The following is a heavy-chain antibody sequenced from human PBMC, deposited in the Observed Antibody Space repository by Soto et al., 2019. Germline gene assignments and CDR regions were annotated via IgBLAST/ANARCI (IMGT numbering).Heavy chain of an antibody. V-gene: IGHV1-18*01. Sequence: ASVKVSCQASGYTFTSYGISWVRQAPGQGFEWMGWISAYNGNTNYAQKLQGRVTMTTDTSTSTAYMELRSLRSDDTAVYYCARLGHYYDSSGSAALDYWGQGTLVTVSS. CDR3: ARLGHYYDSSGSAALDY. CDR2: ISAYNGNT. D-gene: IGHD3-22*01. J-gene: IGHJ4*02. CDR1: GYTFTSYG.